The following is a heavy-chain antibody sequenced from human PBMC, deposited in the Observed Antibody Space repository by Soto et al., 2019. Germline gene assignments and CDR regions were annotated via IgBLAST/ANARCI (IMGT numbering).Heavy chain of an antibody. D-gene: IGHD2-21*02. CDR1: GATLDTFINYG. CDR3: ARDGLMGRVTPGYFDY. Sequence: SVKVSCKASGATLDTFINYGITWVRQAPGQGLEWMGGIIPVFGAADHAQKLQGRVTMTTDTSTSTAYMELRSLRSDDTAVYYCARDGLMGRVTPGYFDYWGQGTLVTVSS. V-gene: IGHV1-69*05. CDR2: IIPVFGAA. J-gene: IGHJ4*02.